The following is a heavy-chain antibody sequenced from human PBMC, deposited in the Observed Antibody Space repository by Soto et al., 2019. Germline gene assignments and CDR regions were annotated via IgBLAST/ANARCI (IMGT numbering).Heavy chain of an antibody. CDR2: INAGNGNT. D-gene: IGHD5-18*01. CDR3: ARDKIQPFNWFDP. Sequence: ASVEVGCKASGYTFTSYAMHWVRQAPGQRLEWMGWINAGNGNTKYSQKFQGRVTITRDTSASTAYMELSSLRSEDTAVYYCARDKIQPFNWFDPWGQGTLVTVSS. V-gene: IGHV1-3*01. CDR1: GYTFTSYA. J-gene: IGHJ5*02.